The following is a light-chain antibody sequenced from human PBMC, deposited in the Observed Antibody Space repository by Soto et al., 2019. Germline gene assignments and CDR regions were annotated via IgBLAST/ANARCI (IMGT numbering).Light chain of an antibody. CDR2: LNSDGSH. Sequence: QLVLTQSPSASASLGASVNLTCTLSSGHRTYAIAWHQQQPEKGPRYLMKLNSDGSHTKGDGIPDRFSGSSSGAERYLTISSLQSEDEADYYCQTWATGILVFGGGTKLTVL. V-gene: IGLV4-69*01. CDR1: SGHRTYA. CDR3: QTWATGILV. J-gene: IGLJ3*02.